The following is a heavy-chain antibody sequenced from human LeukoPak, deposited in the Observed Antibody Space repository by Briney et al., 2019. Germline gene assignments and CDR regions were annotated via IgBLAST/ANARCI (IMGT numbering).Heavy chain of an antibody. J-gene: IGHJ6*02. CDR3: ARDGGASYGNVIRSSVYYGMDV. D-gene: IGHD3-16*01. Sequence: GGSLRLSCAVSGFTSSGDWMHWVRQAPGKGLVWVSRSKNDGSSTSYADSVKGRFTISRDNAKNTLYLQMNSLRAEDTAVYYCARDGGASYGNVIRSSVYYGMDVWGQGTTVTVSS. V-gene: IGHV3-74*01. CDR1: GFTSSGDW. CDR2: SKNDGSST.